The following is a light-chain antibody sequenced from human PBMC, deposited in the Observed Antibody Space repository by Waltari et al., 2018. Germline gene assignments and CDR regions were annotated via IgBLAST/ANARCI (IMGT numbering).Light chain of an antibody. CDR2: GAS. Sequence: EIVLTQSPGTLFLSPGEGATLSCRASPSVSRTLVWYQQKPGQAPRLLIYGASSRDTGIPDRFSGSGSGTDFSLTISRLEPDDSAVYFCQHYVSLPATFGQGTKVEIK. CDR1: PSVSRT. V-gene: IGKV3-20*01. CDR3: QHYVSLPAT. J-gene: IGKJ1*01.